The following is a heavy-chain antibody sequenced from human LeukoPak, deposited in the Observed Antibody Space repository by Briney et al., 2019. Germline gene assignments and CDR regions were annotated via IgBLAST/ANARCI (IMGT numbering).Heavy chain of an antibody. CDR1: GYTLTELS. J-gene: IGHJ5*02. V-gene: IGHV1-24*01. D-gene: IGHD3-3*01. CDR2: FDPEEGET. CDR3: ATGIPELRFLEGFDP. Sequence: ASVKVSCKVSGYTLTELSMHWVRQAPGKGLEWMGGFDPEEGETIYAQKFQGRVTMTEDTSTDTAYMELSSLRSEDTAVYYCATGIPELRFLEGFDPWGQGTLVTVSS.